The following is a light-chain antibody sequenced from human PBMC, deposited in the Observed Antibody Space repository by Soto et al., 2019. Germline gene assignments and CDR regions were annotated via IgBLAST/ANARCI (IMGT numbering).Light chain of an antibody. J-gene: IGLJ1*01. CDR2: EGR. CDR1: SSDVVGDNY. V-gene: IGLV2-14*01. Sequence: QSALTQPASVSGSPGQSITISCTGTSSDVVGDNYVSWNQQHPGKAPKLMIYEGRNRPSGVSNPFSGSKSGNTASLAISGLQDEDEADYYCCSYTSSSTPYVFGTGTKVTVL. CDR3: CSYTSSSTPYV.